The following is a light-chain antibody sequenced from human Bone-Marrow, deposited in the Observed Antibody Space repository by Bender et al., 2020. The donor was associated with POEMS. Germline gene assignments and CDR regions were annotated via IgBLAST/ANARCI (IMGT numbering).Light chain of an antibody. CDR1: SSDVGDYNY. CDR2: DVT. CDR3: YSYAGSYTLEV. J-gene: IGLJ2*01. V-gene: IGLV2-11*01. Sequence: QSALTQPRSVSGSPGQSITISCTGTSSDVGDYNYVSWYQQHPGKAPKLIVYDVTNRPSGVSSRFSGSKSGNTASLTISGLQAEDEADYYCYSYAGSYTLEVFGGGTKLTVL.